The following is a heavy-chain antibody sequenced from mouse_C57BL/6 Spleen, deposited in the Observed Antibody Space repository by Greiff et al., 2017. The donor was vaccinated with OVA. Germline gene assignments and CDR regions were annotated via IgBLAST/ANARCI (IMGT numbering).Heavy chain of an antibody. Sequence: VQLQQSGPELVKPGASVKISCKASGYAFSSSWMNWVKQRPGKGLEWIGRIYPGDGDTNYNGKFKGKATLTADKSSSTAYMQLSSLTSEDSAVYFCARSPIYYDYDGLFAYWGQGTLVTVSA. V-gene: IGHV1-82*01. CDR1: GYAFSSSW. CDR2: IYPGDGDT. J-gene: IGHJ3*01. CDR3: ARSPIYYDYDGLFAY. D-gene: IGHD2-4*01.